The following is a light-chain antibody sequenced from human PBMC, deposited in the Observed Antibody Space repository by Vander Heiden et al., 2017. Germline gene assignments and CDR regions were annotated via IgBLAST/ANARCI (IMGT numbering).Light chain of an antibody. J-gene: IGKJ2*01. CDR2: LGS. V-gene: IGKV2-28*01. CDR3: RQALQTPYT. Sequence: DIVLTQSPLSLPVTPGEPASISCRSSQSLLQSNGYNYLDWYLQKPGQSPQLLIYLGSNRASGVPDRFSGSGSGTDFTLKISRVEAEDVGVYYCRQALQTPYTFGQGTKLEIK. CDR1: QSLLQSNGYNY.